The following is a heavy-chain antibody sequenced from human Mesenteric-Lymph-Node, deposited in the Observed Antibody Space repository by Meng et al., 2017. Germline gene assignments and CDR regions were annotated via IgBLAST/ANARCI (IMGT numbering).Heavy chain of an antibody. CDR2: IIGSGGRT. D-gene: IGHD2-2*01. J-gene: IGHJ3*02. Sequence: GESLKISCAASGFTFSSYAMSWVRQAPGKGLEWVSAIIGSGGRTYYADSVKGRFTISRDNSKNTLYLQMNSLRAEDTTVYYCASPAALDAFDIWGQGTMVTVSS. CDR1: GFTFSSYA. V-gene: IGHV3-23*01. CDR3: ASPAALDAFDI.